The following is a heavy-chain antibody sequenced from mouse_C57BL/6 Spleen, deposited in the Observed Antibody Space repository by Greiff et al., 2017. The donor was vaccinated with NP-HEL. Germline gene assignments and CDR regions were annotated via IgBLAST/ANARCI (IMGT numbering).Heavy chain of an antibody. CDR3: ARFNDGYWYFDV. CDR1: GYTFTSYW. CDR2: IDPSDSET. D-gene: IGHD2-3*01. Sequence: QVQLQQSGAELVRPGSSVKLSCKASGYTFTSYWMHWVKQRPIQGLEWIGNIDPSDSETHYNQKFKDKATLTVDKSSSTAYMQLSSLTSEDSAVYYCARFNDGYWYFDVWGTGTTVTVSS. V-gene: IGHV1-52*01. J-gene: IGHJ1*03.